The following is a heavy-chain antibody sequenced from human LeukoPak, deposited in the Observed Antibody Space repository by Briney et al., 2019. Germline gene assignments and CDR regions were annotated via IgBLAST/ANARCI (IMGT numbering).Heavy chain of an antibody. J-gene: IGHJ6*04. Sequence: KSGGSLRLSCAASGFTFSDYYMSWIRQAPGKGLEWASYISSSSSYTNYADSVKGRFTISRDNAKNSLYLQMNSLRAEDTAVYYCARHLRGAYYYGSGRADYGMDVWGKGTTVTVSS. CDR1: GFTFSDYY. D-gene: IGHD3-10*01. CDR2: ISSSSSYT. CDR3: ARHLRGAYYYGSGRADYGMDV. V-gene: IGHV3-11*06.